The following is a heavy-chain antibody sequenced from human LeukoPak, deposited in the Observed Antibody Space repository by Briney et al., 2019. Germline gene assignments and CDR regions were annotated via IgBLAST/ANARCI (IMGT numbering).Heavy chain of an antibody. CDR1: GASISSGRKY. J-gene: IGHJ4*02. V-gene: IGHV4-39*01. CDR3: ARHLSGTTTAHYFDL. D-gene: IGHD4-17*01. Sequence: SETLSLTCTVSGASISSGRKYWGWVRQSTGKGLEWIASVYFSGSYQYNPSLVSRAFISVDSSKNQVSLRLDSVTAADSAVYHCARHLSGTTTAHYFDLWGQGTLVTVSS. CDR2: VYFSGSY.